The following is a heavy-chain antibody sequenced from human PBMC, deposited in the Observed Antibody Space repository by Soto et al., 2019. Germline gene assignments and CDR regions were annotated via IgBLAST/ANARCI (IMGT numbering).Heavy chain of an antibody. CDR1: GYTFTSCA. Sequence: ASVKVSCKASGYTFTSCAMHWVRQAPGQRLEWMGWINAGNGNTKYSQKFQGRVTITRDTSASTAYMELSSLRSEDTAVYYCAAHGETGYFDYWGQGTLVTVSS. V-gene: IGHV1-3*01. CDR3: AAHGETGYFDY. D-gene: IGHD4-17*01. J-gene: IGHJ4*02. CDR2: INAGNGNT.